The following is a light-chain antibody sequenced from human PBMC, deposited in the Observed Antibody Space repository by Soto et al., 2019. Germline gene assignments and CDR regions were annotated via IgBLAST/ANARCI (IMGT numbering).Light chain of an antibody. Sequence: DIQMTQSPSSLSASVGDRVTITCRASQSISSYLNWYQQKPGKAPKLLIYAASSLQSGVPSRFSGSGSGTEFTLTISRLQTEDFATYYCQHSYSTWTFGQGTKVEIK. CDR2: AAS. CDR1: QSISSY. CDR3: QHSYSTWT. J-gene: IGKJ1*01. V-gene: IGKV1-39*01.